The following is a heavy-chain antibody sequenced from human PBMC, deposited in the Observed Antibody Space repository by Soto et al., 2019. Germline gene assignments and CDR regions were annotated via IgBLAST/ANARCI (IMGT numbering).Heavy chain of an antibody. CDR1: GGSISSYY. Sequence: QVQLQESGPGLVKPSETLSLTCTVSGGSISSYYWSWIRQPPGKGLEWIGYIYYSGSTNYNPSLKSRVTISVDTSKNLFSLKLSSVTAADTAVYYCASLVGTSPYGMDVWGQGTTVTVSS. V-gene: IGHV4-59*08. J-gene: IGHJ6*02. CDR3: ASLVGTSPYGMDV. D-gene: IGHD1-1*01. CDR2: IYYSGST.